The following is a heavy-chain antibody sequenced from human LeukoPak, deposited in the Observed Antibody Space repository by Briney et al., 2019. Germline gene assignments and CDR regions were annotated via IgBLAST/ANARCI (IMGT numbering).Heavy chain of an antibody. CDR3: ARYNYDFWSGYSKWFDP. Sequence: ASETLSLTCTVSGNSFGDYYWSWIRQPAGKGLEWIGRIYTSGSTTYNPSLKSRVTMSVDTSKNQFSLKLSSVTAADTAVYYCARYNYDFWSGYSKWFDPWGQGTLVTVSS. CDR1: GNSFGDYY. J-gene: IGHJ5*02. CDR2: IYTSGST. V-gene: IGHV4-4*07. D-gene: IGHD3-3*01.